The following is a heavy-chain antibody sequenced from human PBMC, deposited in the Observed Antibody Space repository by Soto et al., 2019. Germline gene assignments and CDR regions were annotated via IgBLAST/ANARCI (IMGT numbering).Heavy chain of an antibody. CDR3: ARDPRYWRLIGTKAAHHYHLAV. CDR2: ISSSSSTI. Sequence: PGGSLRLSCAASGFTFSSYSMNWVRQAPGKGLEWVSYISSSSSTIYYADSVKGRFTISRDNAKNSLYLQMNSLRAEDTAVYYCARDPRYWRLIGTKAAHHYHLAVWGKGTTVTVSS. CDR1: GFTFSSYS. J-gene: IGHJ6*03. V-gene: IGHV3-48*01. D-gene: IGHD2-15*01.